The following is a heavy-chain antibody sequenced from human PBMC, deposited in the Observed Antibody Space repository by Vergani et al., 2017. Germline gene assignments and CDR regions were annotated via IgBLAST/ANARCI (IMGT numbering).Heavy chain of an antibody. CDR2: IYYSGST. Sequence: QLQLQESGPGLVKPSATLSLTCSVSGASIRSSNYYWGWIRQPPGKGLEWIASIYYSGSTYYNPSLKSRVTISVDTSKNQFSLKLSSVTAADTAVYYCARGSRAAGYSGPDSWGQGTRVTVSS. J-gene: IGHJ4*02. V-gene: IGHV4-39*01. D-gene: IGHD6-13*01. CDR3: ARGSRAAGYSGPDS. CDR1: GASIRSSNYY.